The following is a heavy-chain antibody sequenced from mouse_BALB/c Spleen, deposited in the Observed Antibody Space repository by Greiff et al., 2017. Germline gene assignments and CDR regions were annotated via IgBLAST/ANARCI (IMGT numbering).Heavy chain of an antibody. CDR1: GYSITSDYA. Sequence: EVKLVESGPGLVKPSQSLSLTCTVTGYSITSDYAWNWIRQFPGNKLEWMGYISYSGSTSYNPSLKSRISITRDTSKNQFFLQLNSVTTEDTATYYCARWGYDMNYYAMDYWGQGTSVTVSS. D-gene: IGHD2-2*01. V-gene: IGHV3-2*02. CDR2: ISYSGST. CDR3: ARWGYDMNYYAMDY. J-gene: IGHJ4*01.